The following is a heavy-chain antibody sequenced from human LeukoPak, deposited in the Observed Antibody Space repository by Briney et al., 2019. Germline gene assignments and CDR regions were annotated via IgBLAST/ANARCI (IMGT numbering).Heavy chain of an antibody. CDR2: INWNGGST. V-gene: IGHV3-20*04. D-gene: IGHD6-13*01. J-gene: IGHJ5*02. CDR1: GFTFDDYG. Sequence: GGSLRLSCAASGFTFDDYGMNWVRQAPGKGLEWVSGINWNGGSTGYADSVKGRFTISRDNAKNSLYLQMNSLRAEDTALYYCARDSSSWYDMTGTWFDPWGQRTLVTVSS. CDR3: ARDSSSWYDMTGTWFDP.